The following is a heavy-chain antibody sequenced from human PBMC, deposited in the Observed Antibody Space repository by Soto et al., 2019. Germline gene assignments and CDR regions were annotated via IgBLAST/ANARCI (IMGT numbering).Heavy chain of an antibody. CDR1: GGSFSGYY. CDR3: ARGRGRGPTSSTTGTTLGYYFDY. V-gene: IGHV4-34*01. D-gene: IGHD1-1*01. Sequence: PSETLSLTCAVYGGSFSGYYWSWIRQPPGKGLEWIGEINHSGSTNYNPSLKSRVTISVDTSKNQFSLKLSSVTAADTAVYYCARGRGRGPTSSTTGTTLGYYFDYWGQGTLVTVPS. J-gene: IGHJ4*02. CDR2: INHSGST.